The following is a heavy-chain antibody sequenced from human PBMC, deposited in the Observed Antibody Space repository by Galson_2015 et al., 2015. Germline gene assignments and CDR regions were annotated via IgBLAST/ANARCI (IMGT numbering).Heavy chain of an antibody. CDR3: ARDSGYYPLAFDI. J-gene: IGHJ3*02. CDR1: GGSISSSNW. Sequence: LSLTCAVSGGSISSSNWWSWVRQPPGKGLGWIGEIYHSGSTNYNPSLKSRVTISVDKSKNQFSLKLSSVTAADTAVYYCARDSGYYPLAFDIWGQGTMVTVSS. V-gene: IGHV4-4*02. CDR2: IYHSGST. D-gene: IGHD3-22*01.